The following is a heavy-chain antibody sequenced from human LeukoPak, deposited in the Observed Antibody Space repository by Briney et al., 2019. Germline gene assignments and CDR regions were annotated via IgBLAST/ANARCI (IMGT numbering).Heavy chain of an antibody. CDR3: ATRIAAAGKDYFDY. CDR1: GGSISRSSYY. CDR2: IYYSGST. V-gene: IGHV4-39*01. D-gene: IGHD6-13*01. J-gene: IGHJ4*02. Sequence: SETLSLTCTVSGGSISRSSYYWGWIRQPPGKGLEWIGSIYYSGSTYYNPSLKSRVTISVDTSKNQFSLKLSSVTAADTAVYYCATRIAAAGKDYFDYWGQGTLVTVSS.